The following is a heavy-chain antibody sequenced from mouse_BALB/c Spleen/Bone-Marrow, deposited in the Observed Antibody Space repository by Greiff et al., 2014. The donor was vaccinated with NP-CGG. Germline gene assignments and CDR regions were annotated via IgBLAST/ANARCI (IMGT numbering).Heavy chain of an antibody. J-gene: IGHJ4*01. V-gene: IGHV1S126*01. CDR1: GYTFTSYW. D-gene: IGHD2-10*02. CDR3: TRQYGNYYAMDY. Sequence: VKLMESGAELVRPGASVKVSCKASGYTFTSYWINWVKQRPGQGLERIGNIYPSDSYTNYNQNFKDKATLTVDKSSSTAYTQLSSPTSEDSAVYYCTRQYGNYYAMDYWGQGTSVTVSS. CDR2: IYPSDSYT.